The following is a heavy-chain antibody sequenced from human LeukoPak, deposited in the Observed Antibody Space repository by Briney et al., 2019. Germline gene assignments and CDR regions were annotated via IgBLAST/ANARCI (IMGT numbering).Heavy chain of an antibody. CDR1: GGSISSYY. Sequence: SETLSLTCTVSGGSISSYYWSWIRQPAGKGLEWIGRIYTSGSTNYNPSLKSRVTMSVDTSKNQFSLKLSSVTAADTAVYYCARSHSYDSSGYYSFPFDYWGQGTLVTVSS. CDR3: ARSHSYDSSGYYSFPFDY. J-gene: IGHJ4*02. CDR2: IYTSGST. V-gene: IGHV4-4*07. D-gene: IGHD3-22*01.